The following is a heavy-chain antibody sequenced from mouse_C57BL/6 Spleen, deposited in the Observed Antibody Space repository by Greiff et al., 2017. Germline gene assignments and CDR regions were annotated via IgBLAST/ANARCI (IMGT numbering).Heavy chain of an antibody. J-gene: IGHJ3*01. CDR3: AREDITTVGAPFAY. D-gene: IGHD1-1*01. V-gene: IGHV1-4*01. CDR2: INPSSGYT. CDR1: GYTFTSYT. Sequence: VQLQQSGAELARPGASVKMSCKASGYTFTSYTMHWVKQRPGQGLEWIGYINPSSGYTKYNQKFKDKATLTADKSSSTASMQRGSLTSEDSAVYYCAREDITTVGAPFAYWGQGTLVTVSA.